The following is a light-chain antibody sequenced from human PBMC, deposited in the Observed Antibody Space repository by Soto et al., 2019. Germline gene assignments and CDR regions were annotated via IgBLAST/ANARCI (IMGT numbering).Light chain of an antibody. V-gene: IGKV1-5*03. J-gene: IGKJ4*01. CDR1: QTVNSW. CDR3: QQYNSYSSLT. CDR2: KAS. Sequence: DIQMTQSPSTLSASVGDRVTITCRTSQTVNSWLAWYQQKPGEAPTLLIYKASTLHSGVPSRFSGSGSGTEFTLTISCLQPDDFATYYCQQYNSYSSLTFGGGTKVDIK.